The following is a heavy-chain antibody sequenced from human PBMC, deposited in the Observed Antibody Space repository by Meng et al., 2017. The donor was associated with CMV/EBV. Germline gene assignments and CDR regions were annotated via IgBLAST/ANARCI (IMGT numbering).Heavy chain of an antibody. J-gene: IGHJ5*02. V-gene: IGHV1-69*10. D-gene: IGHD1-26*01. CDR2: IIPILGIA. CDR1: GGTFSSYA. CDR3: AGESGSYSFDP. Sequence: CKASGGTFSSYASSWVRQAPGQGLEWMGGIIPILGIANYAQKFQGRVTITADKSTSTAYMELSSLRSEDTAVYYCAGESGSYSFDPWGQGTLVTVSS.